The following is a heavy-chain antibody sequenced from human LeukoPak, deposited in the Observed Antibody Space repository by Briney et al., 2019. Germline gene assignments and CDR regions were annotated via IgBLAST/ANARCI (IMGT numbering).Heavy chain of an antibody. V-gene: IGHV3-48*03. J-gene: IGHJ4*02. D-gene: IGHD5-24*01. CDR3: ARTTTMATLVQ. CDR1: GFTFSSYE. Sequence: GRSLRLSCAASGFTFSSYEMNWVRQAPGKGLEWISYISSSGSTIYYADSVKRRFTISRENAQNSPYLQMNNLRAQNTALYYCARTTTMATLVQWGQGTVVSVRS. CDR2: ISSSGSTI.